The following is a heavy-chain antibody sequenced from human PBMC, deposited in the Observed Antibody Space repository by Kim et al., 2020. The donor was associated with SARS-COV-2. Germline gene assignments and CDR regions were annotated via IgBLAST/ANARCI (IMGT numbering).Heavy chain of an antibody. V-gene: IGHV3-21*01. J-gene: IGHJ6*02. D-gene: IGHD3-9*01. CDR2: ISSSSSYI. Sequence: GGSLRLSCAASGFTFSSYSMNWVRQAPGKGLEWVSSISSSSSYIYYADSVKGRFTISRDNAKNSLYLQMNSLRAEDTAVYYCARDNRDANYDILTGYFLPYYYYGMDVWGQGTTVTVSS. CDR3: ARDNRDANYDILTGYFLPYYYYGMDV. CDR1: GFTFSSYS.